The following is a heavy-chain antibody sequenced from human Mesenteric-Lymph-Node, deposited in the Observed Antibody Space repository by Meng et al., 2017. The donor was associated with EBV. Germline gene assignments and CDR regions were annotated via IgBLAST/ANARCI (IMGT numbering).Heavy chain of an antibody. Sequence: QVPVQGAGPGLVKPSEPLSLPCMVSGGSVSRGSSYWGWIRQPPGKGLEWIGYIYRTGSTDYNPSLNSRVSISIDTSKNQFSLRLTSVTAADTAVYYCARDSGITVTNSFDYWGQGALVTVSS. CDR3: ARDSGITVTNSFDY. J-gene: IGHJ4*02. V-gene: IGHV4-61*01. CDR1: GGSVSRGSSY. CDR2: IYRTGST. D-gene: IGHD1-20*01.